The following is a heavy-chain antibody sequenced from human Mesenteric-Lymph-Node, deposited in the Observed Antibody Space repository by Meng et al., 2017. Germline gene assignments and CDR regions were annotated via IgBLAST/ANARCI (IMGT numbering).Heavy chain of an antibody. D-gene: IGHD1-26*01. CDR3: VGRPDITGAAIDY. Sequence: GESLKISCKGSGYMFTNYWIGWVRQMPGKGLEWLTIINPVNSDTRYSPSFQGQVPISVDKSISTAYLHWTSLQASDSALYYCVGRPDITGAAIDYWGQGTLVTVSS. CDR1: GYMFTNYW. CDR2: INPVNSDT. V-gene: IGHV5-51*01. J-gene: IGHJ4*02.